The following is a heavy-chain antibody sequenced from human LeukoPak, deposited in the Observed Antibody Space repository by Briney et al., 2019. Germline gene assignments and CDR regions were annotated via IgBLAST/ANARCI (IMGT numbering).Heavy chain of an antibody. Sequence: GGSLRLSCAASGFTVKDNFMSWVRQAPGKGLEWVAVISYDGSNKYYADSVKGRFITSRDNSKNTLYLQMNSLRAEDTAVYYCARVGSDYYGSGSYLKGGFDYWGQGTLVTVSS. J-gene: IGHJ4*02. V-gene: IGHV3-30-3*01. CDR1: GFTVKDNF. D-gene: IGHD3-10*01. CDR3: ARVGSDYYGSGSYLKGGFDY. CDR2: ISYDGSNK.